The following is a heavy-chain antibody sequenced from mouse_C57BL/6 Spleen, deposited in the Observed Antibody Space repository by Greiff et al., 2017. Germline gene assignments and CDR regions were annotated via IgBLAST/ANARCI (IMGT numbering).Heavy chain of an antibody. D-gene: IGHD3-3*01. Sequence: EVKVVESGGGLVKPGGSLKLSCAASGFTFSDYGMHWVRQAPEKGLEWVAYISSGSSTIYYADTVKGRFTISRDNAKNTLFLQMTSLRSEDTAMYYCAKGPKITYDSFAMDYWGQGTSVTVSS. CDR3: AKGPKITYDSFAMDY. CDR1: GFTFSDYG. J-gene: IGHJ4*01. CDR2: ISSGSSTI. V-gene: IGHV5-17*01.